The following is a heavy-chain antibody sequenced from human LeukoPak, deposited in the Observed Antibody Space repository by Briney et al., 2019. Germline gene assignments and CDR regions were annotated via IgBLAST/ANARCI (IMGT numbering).Heavy chain of an antibody. CDR3: ARVAVAGPTGWFDP. CDR1: GFTFSSYS. J-gene: IGHJ5*02. D-gene: IGHD6-13*01. V-gene: IGHV3-21*01. Sequence: GGSLRLSCAASGFTFSSYSMNWVRQAPGKGLEWVSSISSSSSYIYYADSVKGRFTISRDNIDNVVYLQMSSLRAEDTAVYYCARVAVAGPTGWFDPWGQGTLVTVSS. CDR2: ISSSSSYI.